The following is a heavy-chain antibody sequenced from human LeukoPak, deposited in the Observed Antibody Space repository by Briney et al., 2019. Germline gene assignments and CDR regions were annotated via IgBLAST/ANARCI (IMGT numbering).Heavy chain of an antibody. Sequence: PSETLSLTCTVSGGSIDSRSHYWGWIRQPPGKGLEWIGSFYYSVSTYYNPSLKSRVTISVDTSKNQFSLKVNSVTAADTAVYYCARLGFCSGGNCHTDYWGQGTLVTVSS. CDR2: FYYSVST. CDR1: GGSIDSRSHY. D-gene: IGHD2-15*01. CDR3: ARLGFCSGGNCHTDY. V-gene: IGHV4-39*01. J-gene: IGHJ4*02.